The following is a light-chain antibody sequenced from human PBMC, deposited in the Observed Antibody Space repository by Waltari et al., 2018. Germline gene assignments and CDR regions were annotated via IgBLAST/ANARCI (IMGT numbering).Light chain of an antibody. J-gene: IGLJ3*02. Sequence: QLVLTQSPSASASLGASVKLTCTLSSGHSSNIIAWLQQRPERGHRYLMKVNSDGSHRKGDDMPDRVSGSSSGAERSRTSSSLQSEDEADYYWETGGHGTWVFGGGTKLTVL. V-gene: IGLV4-69*01. CDR2: VNSDGSH. CDR3: ETGGHGTWV. CDR1: SGHSSNI.